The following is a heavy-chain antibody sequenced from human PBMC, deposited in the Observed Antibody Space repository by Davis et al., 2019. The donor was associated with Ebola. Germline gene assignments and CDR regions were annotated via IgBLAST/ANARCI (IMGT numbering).Heavy chain of an antibody. V-gene: IGHV1-69*02. CDR2: IIPILGIA. Sequence: SVKVSRKASGGTFSSYTISWVRQAPGQGLEWMGRIIPILGIANYAQKFQGRVTITADKSTSTAYMELSSLRSEDTAVYYCAARGVVVAVNAADDAFDIWGQGTMVTVSS. CDR3: AARGVVVAVNAADDAFDI. J-gene: IGHJ3*02. D-gene: IGHD2-15*01. CDR1: GGTFSSYT.